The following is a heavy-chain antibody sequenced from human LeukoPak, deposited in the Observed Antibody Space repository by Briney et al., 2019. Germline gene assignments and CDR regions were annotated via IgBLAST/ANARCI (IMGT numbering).Heavy chain of an antibody. CDR1: GYTFTDYY. Sequence: ASVKVSCKTSGYTFTDYYMHWVRQAPGQGLEWMGWINPNSGGTNYAQKFQGRVTMTRDTSISTAYMELSRLRSDDTAVYYCARDVDSSGYADYWGQGTLVTVSS. V-gene: IGHV1-2*02. J-gene: IGHJ4*02. CDR3: ARDVDSSGYADY. D-gene: IGHD3-22*01. CDR2: INPNSGGT.